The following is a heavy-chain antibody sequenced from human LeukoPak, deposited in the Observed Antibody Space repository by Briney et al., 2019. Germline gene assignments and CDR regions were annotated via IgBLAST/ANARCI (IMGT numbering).Heavy chain of an antibody. CDR2: IKQDGSEK. V-gene: IGHV3-7*01. J-gene: IGHJ4*02. CDR1: GFTFSSYW. CDR3: AREFPYYYDSSGYLYYFDY. D-gene: IGHD3-22*01. Sequence: GGSLRLSCAASGFTFSSYWMSWVRQAPGKGLEWVANIKQDGSEKYYVDSVKGRLTISRDNAKNSLYLQMNSLRAEDTAVYYCAREFPYYYDSSGYLYYFDYWGQGTLVTVSS.